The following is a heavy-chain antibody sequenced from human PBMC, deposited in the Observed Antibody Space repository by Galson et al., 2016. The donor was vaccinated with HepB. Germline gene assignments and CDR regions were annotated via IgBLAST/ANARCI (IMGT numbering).Heavy chain of an antibody. CDR3: TRDRGWLCLDY. CDR2: IKEDGSEI. Sequence: SLRLSCAASGFTFSAYWMTWVRQAPGKGLDWVANIKEDGSEIYYVDSVKGRFPLPRDNAKNSVSLQMTSLRAEDTAVYYCTRDRGWLCLDYWGKGALVTVSS. CDR1: GFTFSAYW. J-gene: IGHJ4*02. D-gene: IGHD3-22*01. V-gene: IGHV3-7*03.